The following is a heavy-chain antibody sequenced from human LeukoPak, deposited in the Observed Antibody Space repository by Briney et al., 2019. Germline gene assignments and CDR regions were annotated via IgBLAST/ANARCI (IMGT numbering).Heavy chain of an antibody. J-gene: IGHJ4*02. CDR3: ATDLDTAMQY. V-gene: IGHV3-74*01. CDR1: GFTLSAYW. Sequence: PGGSLRLSCAASGFTLSAYWMHWVRQAPGKGLIWVSRINSDGSSTSYADSVKGRFTISRDNTRNTLYLQMNSLRAEDTAVYYCATDLDTAMQYWGQGTLVTVSS. D-gene: IGHD5-18*01. CDR2: INSDGSST.